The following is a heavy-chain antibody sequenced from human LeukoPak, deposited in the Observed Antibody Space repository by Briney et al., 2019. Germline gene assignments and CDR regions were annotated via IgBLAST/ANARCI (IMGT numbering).Heavy chain of an antibody. CDR3: ARALRQQLVTGWFDP. J-gene: IGHJ5*02. Sequence: SGTLSLTCTVSGDSINSYYWTWIRQPPGKGLEWIGYIYYSGSINYNPSLKSRVTISVDTSKNQFSLRLTSVTAADTAVYYCARALRQQLVTGWFDPWGQGTLVTVSS. CDR2: IYYSGSI. V-gene: IGHV4-59*01. CDR1: GDSINSYY. D-gene: IGHD6-13*01.